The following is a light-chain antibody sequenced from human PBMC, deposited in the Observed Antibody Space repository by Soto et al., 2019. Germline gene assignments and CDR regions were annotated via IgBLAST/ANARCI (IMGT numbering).Light chain of an antibody. Sequence: QSVLTQPPSVSGAPGQRVTISCTGSSSNIGAGYDVHWYQHLPGTAPKLLIYGNNNRPSGVPDRFSGSKSGTSASLAITGLQADDEADYYCQSYDTSLSGSNVFGTGTKLTVL. CDR3: QSYDTSLSGSNV. CDR1: SSNIGAGYD. CDR2: GNN. J-gene: IGLJ1*01. V-gene: IGLV1-40*01.